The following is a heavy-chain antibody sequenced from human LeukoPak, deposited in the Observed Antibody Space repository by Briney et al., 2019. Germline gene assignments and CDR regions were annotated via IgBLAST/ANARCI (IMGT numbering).Heavy chain of an antibody. D-gene: IGHD5-24*01. V-gene: IGHV1-69*05. Sequence: ASVKVSCKASGGTFSSYAISWVRQAPGQGLEWMRGIIPIFGTANYAQKFQGRVTITTDESTSTAYMELSSLRSEDTAVYYCARPREMATIRDAFDIWGQGTMVTVSS. CDR3: ARPREMATIRDAFDI. J-gene: IGHJ3*02. CDR1: GGTFSSYA. CDR2: IIPIFGTA.